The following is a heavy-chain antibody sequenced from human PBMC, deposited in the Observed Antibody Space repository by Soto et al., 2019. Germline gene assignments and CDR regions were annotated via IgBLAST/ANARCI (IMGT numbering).Heavy chain of an antibody. V-gene: IGHV3-30-3*01. CDR1: GFTFSSYA. J-gene: IGHJ6*02. Sequence: QVQLVESGGGVVQPGRSLRLSCAASGFTFSSYAMHWVRQAPGKGLEWVAVISYDGSNKYYADSVKGRFTISRDNSKNTLYLLMNSLRAEDTAVYYCAREDQLLLRGGAYYYYGMDVWGQGTTVTVSS. CDR2: ISYDGSNK. D-gene: IGHD2-2*01. CDR3: AREDQLLLRGGAYYYYGMDV.